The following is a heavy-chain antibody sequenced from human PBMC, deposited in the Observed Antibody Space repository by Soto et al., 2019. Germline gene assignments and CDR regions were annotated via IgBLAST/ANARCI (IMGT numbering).Heavy chain of an antibody. J-gene: IGHJ5*02. D-gene: IGHD3-22*01. Sequence: GGSLRLSCAASGFTFSSYAMHWVRQAPGKGLEWVAVISYDGSNKYYADSVKGRFTISRDNSKNTLYLQMNSLRAEDTAVYYCARDRATYYYDSSGYYYGNWFDPWGQGTLVTVSS. V-gene: IGHV3-30-3*01. CDR3: ARDRATYYYDSSGYYYGNWFDP. CDR1: GFTFSSYA. CDR2: ISYDGSNK.